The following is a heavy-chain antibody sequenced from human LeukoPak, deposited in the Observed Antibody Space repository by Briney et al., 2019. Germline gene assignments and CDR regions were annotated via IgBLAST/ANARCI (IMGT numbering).Heavy chain of an antibody. Sequence: ASVKVSCKASGYSFNDYGISWVRQAPGQGLEWMGWIGTYTGNTKYAENLQGGVTLTTDTSMNTAYMELRSLRSDDTAVYYCAREGLRQSYDYWGQGTLVTVSS. V-gene: IGHV1-18*01. D-gene: IGHD5/OR15-5a*01. J-gene: IGHJ4*02. CDR1: GYSFNDYG. CDR2: IGTYTGNT. CDR3: AREGLRQSYDY.